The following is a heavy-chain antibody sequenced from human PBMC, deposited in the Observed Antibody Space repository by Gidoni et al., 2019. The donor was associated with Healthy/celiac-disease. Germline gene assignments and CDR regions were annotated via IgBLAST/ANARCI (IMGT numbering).Heavy chain of an antibody. CDR1: GFTVSSNY. V-gene: IGHV3-53*02. D-gene: IGHD2-15*01. Sequence: EVQLVETGGGLIQPGGSLRLSCAASGFTVSSNYMSWVRQAPGKGLEWVSVIYSGGSTYYADSVKGRFTISRDNSKNTLYLQMNSLRAEDTAVYYCARTRQDIVVVVAARTTPGWYFDLWGRGTLVTVSS. J-gene: IGHJ2*01. CDR2: IYSGGST. CDR3: ARTRQDIVVVVAARTTPGWYFDL.